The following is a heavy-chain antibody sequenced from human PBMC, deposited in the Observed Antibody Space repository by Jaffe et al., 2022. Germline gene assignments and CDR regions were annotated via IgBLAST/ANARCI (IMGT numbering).Heavy chain of an antibody. CDR3: ARSPYYYGSGSYYPYNWFDP. J-gene: IGHJ5*02. D-gene: IGHD3-10*01. Sequence: QVQLQESGPGLVKPSETLSLTCTVSGGSISSYYWSWIRQPPGKGLEWIGYIYYSGSTNYNPSLKSRVTISVDTSKNQFSLKLSSVTAADTAVYYCARSPYYYGSGSYYPYNWFDPWGQGTLVTVSS. CDR1: GGSISSYY. V-gene: IGHV4-59*01. CDR2: IYYSGST.